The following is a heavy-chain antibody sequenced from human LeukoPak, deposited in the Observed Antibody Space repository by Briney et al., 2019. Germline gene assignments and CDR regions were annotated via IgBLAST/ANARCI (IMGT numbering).Heavy chain of an antibody. V-gene: IGHV1-69*04. Sequence: ASVKVSCKASGGTFSSYAISWVRQAPGQGLEWMGRIIPILGIANYAQKFQGRVTITADKSTSTAYMELRSLRSDDTAVYYCARDTAPNYDFWSGSDAFDIWGQGTMVTVSS. J-gene: IGHJ3*02. CDR3: ARDTAPNYDFWSGSDAFDI. CDR1: GGTFSSYA. D-gene: IGHD3-3*01. CDR2: IIPILGIA.